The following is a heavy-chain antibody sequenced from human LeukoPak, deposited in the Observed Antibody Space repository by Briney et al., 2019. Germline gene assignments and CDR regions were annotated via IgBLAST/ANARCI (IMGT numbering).Heavy chain of an antibody. V-gene: IGHV5-51*01. CDR1: GYSFTTYW. CDR3: ARRGYSYSDFDF. D-gene: IGHD5-18*01. J-gene: IGHJ4*02. Sequence: GESLKICCKGSGYSFTTYWIGWVRQMPGKGLDWMGIIYPGDSDTRYSPSFRGQVTISADKSINTAYLQWSGLKASDTAMYYCARRGYSYSDFDFWGQGTLVTVSS. CDR2: IYPGDSDT.